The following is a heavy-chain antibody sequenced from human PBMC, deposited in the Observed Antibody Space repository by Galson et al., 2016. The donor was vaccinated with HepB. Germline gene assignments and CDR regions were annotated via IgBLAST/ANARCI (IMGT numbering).Heavy chain of an antibody. CDR2: ISADSSYI. D-gene: IGHD2-2*02. J-gene: IGHJ6*02. V-gene: IGHV3-21*01. CDR3: ARDSRYCSSTSCYSLIGYYGMDV. Sequence: SLRLSCAASGFTFSIYSMNWVRQAPGKGLEWVSSISADSSYIYYADSVKGRFTISRDNAEKSLYLHMNSLSAEDTAVYYCARDSRYCSSTSCYSLIGYYGMDVWGQGTMVTVPS. CDR1: GFTFSIYS.